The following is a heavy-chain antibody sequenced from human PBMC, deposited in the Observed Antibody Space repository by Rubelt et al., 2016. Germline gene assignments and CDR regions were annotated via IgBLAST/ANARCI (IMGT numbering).Heavy chain of an antibody. J-gene: IGHJ6*03. CDR1: GGSISSSSYY. CDR2: IYHSGST. V-gene: IGHV4-61*05. CDR3: ARQTNSYAYLSSYYYYYMDV. D-gene: IGHD5-18*01. Sequence: QLQLQESGPGLVKPSETLSLTCTVPGGSISSSSYYWGWIRQPPGKGLEWIGYIYHSGSTNSNPSLKSRVTISVDTSKNQFSLKLSAVTAADTAVYYCARQTNSYAYLSSYYYYYMDVWGKGTTVTVSS.